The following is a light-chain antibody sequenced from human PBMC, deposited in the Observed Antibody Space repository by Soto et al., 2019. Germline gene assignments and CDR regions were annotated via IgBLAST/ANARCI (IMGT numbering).Light chain of an antibody. CDR2: DSS. CDR3: QQSYSNLTWT. J-gene: IGKJ1*01. CDR1: QSIGSW. V-gene: IGKV1-5*01. Sequence: DIKMTQSPSTLSASVGDRVTITCRASQSIGSWLAWYQQRPGKATKLMIYDSSTLQSGVPSRFSGSGFGAEFTLTVSSLQPEAFADYYWQQSYSNLTWTFGPGTKVYIK.